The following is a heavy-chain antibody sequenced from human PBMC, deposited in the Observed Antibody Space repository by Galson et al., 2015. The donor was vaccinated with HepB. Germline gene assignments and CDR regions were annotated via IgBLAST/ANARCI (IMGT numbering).Heavy chain of an antibody. CDR3: ARHDDSLYYYDRSRVGDAFDI. V-gene: IGHV4-39*01. CDR2: IYYSGST. J-gene: IGHJ3*02. D-gene: IGHD3-22*01. Sequence: SETLSLTCTVSGGSISSSSYYWGWIRQPPGKGLEWIGSIYYSGSTYYNPSLKSRVTISVDTSKNQFSLKLSSVTAADTAVYYCARHDDSLYYYDRSRVGDAFDIWGQGTMVTVSS. CDR1: GGSISSSSYY.